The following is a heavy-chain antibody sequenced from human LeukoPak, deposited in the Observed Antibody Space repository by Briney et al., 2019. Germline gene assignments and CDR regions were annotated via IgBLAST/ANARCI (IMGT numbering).Heavy chain of an antibody. CDR3: AELGITMIGGV. CDR2: ISYDGINK. CDR1: GFTFSSYS. J-gene: IGHJ6*04. Sequence: GGSLRLSCAASGFTFSSYSMHWVRQAPGKGLKWVAFISYDGINKYADSVKGRFTISRDNAKNSLYLQMNSLRAEDTAVYYCAELGITMIGGVWGKGTTVTISS. D-gene: IGHD3-10*02. V-gene: IGHV3-30*04.